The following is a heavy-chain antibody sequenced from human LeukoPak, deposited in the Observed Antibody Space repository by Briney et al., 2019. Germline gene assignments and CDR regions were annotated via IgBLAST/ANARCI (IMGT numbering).Heavy chain of an antibody. D-gene: IGHD3-10*01. Sequence: SETLSLTCAVSGGSISSSNWWSWVRQPPGKGLEWIGEIYHSGSTNYNPSLKSRVTIPVDKSKNQFSLKLSSVTAADTAVYYCARDASGTMERGAFDIWGQGTMVTVSS. J-gene: IGHJ3*02. CDR2: IYHSGST. V-gene: IGHV4-4*02. CDR3: ARDASGTMERGAFDI. CDR1: GGSISSSNW.